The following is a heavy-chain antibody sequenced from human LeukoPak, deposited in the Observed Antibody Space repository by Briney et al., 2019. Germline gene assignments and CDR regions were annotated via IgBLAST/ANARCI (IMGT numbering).Heavy chain of an antibody. CDR1: GFTFSSYA. D-gene: IGHD3-10*01. V-gene: IGHV3-23*01. Sequence: GGSLRLSCAASGFTFSSYAMSWVRQAPGKGLEWVSAISGSGGSTYYADSVKGRFTISRDNSKNTLYLQMNSLRAEDTAVYYCARGASTKWMDYGSGSSNDYRGQGTLVTVSS. CDR2: ISGSGGST. CDR3: ARGASTKWMDYGSGSSNDY. J-gene: IGHJ4*02.